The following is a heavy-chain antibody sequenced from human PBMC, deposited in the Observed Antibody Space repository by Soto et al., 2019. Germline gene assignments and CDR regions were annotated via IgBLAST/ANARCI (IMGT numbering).Heavy chain of an antibody. D-gene: IGHD6-19*01. J-gene: IGHJ6*02. CDR3: ARQGLVSENSSYATDV. CDR1: GYSFTSYW. V-gene: IGHV5-10-1*01. CDR2: IDPSDSYT. Sequence: GESLKISCKGSGYSFTSYWISWVRQMPGKGLEWMGRIDPSDSYTNYSPSFQGHVTISADKSISTAYLQWSSLKASDTAMYYCARQGLVSENSSYATDVWGQGPTVTLSS.